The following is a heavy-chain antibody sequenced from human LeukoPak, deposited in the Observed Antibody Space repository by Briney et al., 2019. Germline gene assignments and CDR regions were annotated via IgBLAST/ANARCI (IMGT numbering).Heavy chain of an antibody. CDR2: ITSSSTYK. J-gene: IGHJ4*02. V-gene: IGHV3-21*01. Sequence: PGWSLRLSFAASGFTFSVFDTNWVRQAPWKGREGISSITSSSTYKYYADSVRGRFTISRENAKNSLFLQLDSLTAEETAVYYCVAPSCGGGACYAFEFWGQGILVTVSS. CDR3: VAPSCGGGACYAFEF. CDR1: GFTFSVFD. D-gene: IGHD2-15*01.